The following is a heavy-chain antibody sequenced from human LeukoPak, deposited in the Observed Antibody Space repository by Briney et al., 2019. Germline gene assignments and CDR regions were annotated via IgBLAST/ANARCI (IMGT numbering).Heavy chain of an antibody. Sequence: PGGSLRLSCAASGFTFSSYSMNWVRQAPGKGLEWVSSISSSSSYIYYTDSVKGRFTISRDNAKNSLYLQMNSLRAEDTAVYYCARVQYSSSWPSDYWGQGTLVTVSS. D-gene: IGHD6-13*01. CDR2: ISSSSSYI. CDR3: ARVQYSSSWPSDY. J-gene: IGHJ4*02. CDR1: GFTFSSYS. V-gene: IGHV3-21*01.